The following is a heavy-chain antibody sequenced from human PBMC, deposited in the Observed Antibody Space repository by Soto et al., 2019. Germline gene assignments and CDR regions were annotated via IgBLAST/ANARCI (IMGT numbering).Heavy chain of an antibody. CDR2: INPSGGST. CDR3: ARPPYPESINAVCYPLDY. D-gene: IGHD2-8*01. J-gene: IGHJ4*02. Sequence: QVQLVQSGAEVKKPGASVKISCKASGYTFTIYYMHWVRQAPGQAVEWMGIINPSGGSTNYAQKLPGRLAITSETSTTTFYMELNSLRSEDTAVYYCARPPYPESINAVCYPLDYWGQGTLVTVSS. V-gene: IGHV1-46*01. CDR1: GYTFTIYY.